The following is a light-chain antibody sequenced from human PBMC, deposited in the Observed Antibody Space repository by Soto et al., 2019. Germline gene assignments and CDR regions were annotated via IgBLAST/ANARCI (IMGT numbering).Light chain of an antibody. J-gene: IGLJ3*02. CDR1: SSTIGSNY. V-gene: IGLV1-47*01. Sequence: QSVLIQPPSASGTPGQRVTISCSGSSSTIGSNYVYWYRHLPGTAPKLLIFWNNQRPLEVHDRFSGSNSGTSASLAIRGLRSEDEADYYCAAWDDSLTGWVFGGGTKLTVL. CDR2: WNN. CDR3: AAWDDSLTGWV.